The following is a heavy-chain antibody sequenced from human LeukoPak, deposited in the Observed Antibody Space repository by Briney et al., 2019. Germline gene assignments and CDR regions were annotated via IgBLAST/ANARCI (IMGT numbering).Heavy chain of an antibody. J-gene: IGHJ3*02. CDR2: ISAYNGNT. V-gene: IGHV1-18*01. CDR3: ASSPTDPYSGSYLGAFDI. D-gene: IGHD1-26*01. Sequence: VASVKVSCKASGYTFTSYGISWVRQSPGQGLEWMGWISAYNGNTNYAQKLQGRVTMTTDTSTSTAYMELRSLRSDDTAVYYCASSPTDPYSGSYLGAFDIWGQGTMVTVSS. CDR1: GYTFTSYG.